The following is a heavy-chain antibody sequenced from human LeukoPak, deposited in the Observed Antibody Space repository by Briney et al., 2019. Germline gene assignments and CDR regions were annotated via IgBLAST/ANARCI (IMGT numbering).Heavy chain of an antibody. J-gene: IGHJ6*03. V-gene: IGHV4-38-2*02. Sequence: SETLSLTCTVSGYSISSGYYWGWIRQPPGKGLEWIGSIYYSGSTYYNPSLKSRVTISVDTSKNQFSLKLSSVTAADTAVYYCARLSPFSRELLPTYYYYYMDVWGKGTTVTISS. D-gene: IGHD1-26*01. CDR2: IYYSGST. CDR3: ARLSPFSRELLPTYYYYYMDV. CDR1: GYSISSGYY.